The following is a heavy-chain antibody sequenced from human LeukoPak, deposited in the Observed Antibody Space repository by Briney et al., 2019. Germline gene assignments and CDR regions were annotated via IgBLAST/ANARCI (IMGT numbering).Heavy chain of an antibody. CDR2: IYYSGST. V-gene: IGHV4-39*02. J-gene: IGHJ5*02. CDR3: AREYGDSGVVWFDP. D-gene: IGHD4-17*01. CDR1: GGSISSSSYY. Sequence: PSETLSLTCTVSGGSISSSSYYWGWIRQPPGKGREWIGSIYYSGSTYYNPSLKSRVTISVDTSKNQFSLKLSSVTAADTAVYYCAREYGDSGVVWFDPWGQGTLVTVSS.